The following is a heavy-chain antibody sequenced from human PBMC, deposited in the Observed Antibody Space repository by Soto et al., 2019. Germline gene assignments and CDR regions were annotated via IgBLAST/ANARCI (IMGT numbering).Heavy chain of an antibody. Sequence: GASVKVSCKASGYTFTGYYMHWVRQAPGQGLEWMGWINPNSGGTNYAQKFQGWVTMTRDTSISTAYMELSRLRSDDTAVYYCARTYSSSSYPYYYSGMDVWGQGTTVTVSS. V-gene: IGHV1-2*04. CDR1: GYTFTGYY. CDR3: ARTYSSSSYPYYYSGMDV. J-gene: IGHJ6*02. D-gene: IGHD6-13*01. CDR2: INPNSGGT.